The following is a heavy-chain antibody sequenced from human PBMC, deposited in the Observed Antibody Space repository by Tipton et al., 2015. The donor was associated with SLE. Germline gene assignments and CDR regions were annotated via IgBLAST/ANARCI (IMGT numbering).Heavy chain of an antibody. CDR3: AKDGSRGYSYGIFFDY. CDR2: ISGSGGST. J-gene: IGHJ4*02. V-gene: IGHV3-23*01. Sequence: SLRLSCAASGFTFSSYAMSWVRQAPGKGLEWVSAISGSGGSTYYADSVKGRFTISRDNSKNTLYLQMNSLRAEDTAVYYCAKDGSRGYSYGIFFDYWGQGTLVTVSS. CDR1: GFTFSSYA. D-gene: IGHD5-18*01.